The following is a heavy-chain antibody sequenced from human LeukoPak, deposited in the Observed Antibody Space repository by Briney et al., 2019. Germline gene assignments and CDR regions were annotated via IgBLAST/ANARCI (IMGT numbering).Heavy chain of an antibody. CDR2: IYYSGST. Sequence: SETLSLTCTVSGCSVSSGSYYWSWIRQPPGKGLEWIGYIYYSGSTHYNPSLKSRVTISVDTSKNQFSLKLSSVTAADTAVYYCARDWDYWGQGTLVTVSS. CDR1: GCSVSSGSYY. J-gene: IGHJ4*02. CDR3: ARDWDY. V-gene: IGHV4-61*01.